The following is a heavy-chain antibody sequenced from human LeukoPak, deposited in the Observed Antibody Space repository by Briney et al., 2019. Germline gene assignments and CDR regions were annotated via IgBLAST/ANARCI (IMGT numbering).Heavy chain of an antibody. CDR1: GFTFSSYW. D-gene: IGHD5-24*01. CDR3: ARLGFQDGYNS. CDR2: IKQDGGEK. J-gene: IGHJ4*02. Sequence: PGGSLRLSCAASGFTFSSYWMSWVRQAPGKGLEWVANIKQDGGEKYYVDSVRGRFTISRDNAKTSLYLQMTSLRAEDTAVYYCARLGFQDGYNSWGQGTLVTVSS. V-gene: IGHV3-7*02.